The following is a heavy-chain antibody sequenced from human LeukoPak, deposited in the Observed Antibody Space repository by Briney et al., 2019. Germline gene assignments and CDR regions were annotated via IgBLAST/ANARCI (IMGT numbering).Heavy chain of an antibody. CDR3: ASVLGYSYGSNWFDP. V-gene: IGHV1-69*05. D-gene: IGHD5-18*01. J-gene: IGHJ5*02. Sequence: SVKVSCKASGGTFSSYAISWVRQAPGQVLEWMGGIIPIFGTANYAQKFQGRVTITTDESTSTAYMELSSLRSEDTAVYYCASVLGYSYGSNWFDPWGQGTLVTVSS. CDR1: GGTFSSYA. CDR2: IIPIFGTA.